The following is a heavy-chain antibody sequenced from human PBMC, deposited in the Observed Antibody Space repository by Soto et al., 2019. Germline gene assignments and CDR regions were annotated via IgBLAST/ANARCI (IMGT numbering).Heavy chain of an antibody. CDR2: ISGSGGST. Sequence: GGSLRLSCAASGFTFSSYAMSWVRQAPGKGLEWVSAISGSGGSTYYADSVKGRFTISRDNSKNTLYLQMNSLRAEDTAVYYCAKGGAAAGTYYYYGMDVWGQGTTVPVSS. CDR1: GFTFSSYA. V-gene: IGHV3-23*01. J-gene: IGHJ6*01. CDR3: AKGGAAAGTYYYYGMDV. D-gene: IGHD6-13*01.